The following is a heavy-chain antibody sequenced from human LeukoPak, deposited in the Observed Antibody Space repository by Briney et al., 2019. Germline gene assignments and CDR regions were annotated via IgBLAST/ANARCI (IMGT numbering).Heavy chain of an antibody. CDR2: IYYSGST. V-gene: IGHV4-39*01. CDR1: GGSISSSSYY. CDR3: ARGHSYAYVGY. J-gene: IGHJ4*02. Sequence: SETLSLTCTVSGGSISSSSYYWGWIRQPPGKGLEWIGSIYYSGSTYYNPSLKSRVTISVDTSKNQFSLKLNSVTAADTAVYYCARGHSYAYVGYWGQGTLVTVSS. D-gene: IGHD5-18*01.